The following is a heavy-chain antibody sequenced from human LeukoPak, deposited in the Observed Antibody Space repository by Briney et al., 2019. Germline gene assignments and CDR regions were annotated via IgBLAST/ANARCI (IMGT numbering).Heavy chain of an antibody. D-gene: IGHD3-3*01. CDR2: IYYSGST. Sequence: SETLSLTCTVSGGSISSYYWSWIRQSPWKGLEWIGYIYYSGSTNYNPSLKSRVTISVDTSKNQFSLKLSSVTAADTAVYYCARQRFLEWYFDYWGQGTLLSVSS. V-gene: IGHV4-59*08. CDR1: GGSISSYY. CDR3: ARQRFLEWYFDY. J-gene: IGHJ4*02.